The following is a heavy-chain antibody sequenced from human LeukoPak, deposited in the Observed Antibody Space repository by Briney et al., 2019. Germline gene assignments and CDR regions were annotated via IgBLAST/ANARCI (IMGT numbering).Heavy chain of an antibody. D-gene: IGHD6-19*01. CDR1: GGPSSGSY. CDR3: ASTIAVAGNGYYYYYMDV. J-gene: IGHJ6*03. CDR2: INHSGTI. Sequence: SETLSLTCAVYGGPSSGSYWSWIRQPPGKGLEWIGEINHSGTINYNPSLKSRVTISVDTSKNQFSLKLSSVTAADTAVYYCASTIAVAGNGYYYYYMDVWGKGTTVTVSS. V-gene: IGHV4-34*01.